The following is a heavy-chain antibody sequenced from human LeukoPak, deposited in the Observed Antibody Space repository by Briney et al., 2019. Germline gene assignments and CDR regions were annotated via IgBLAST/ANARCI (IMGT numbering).Heavy chain of an antibody. CDR2: IYTSGST. Sequence: SETLSLTCTVAGGSISSYYWSWIRQPAGKGLDWIGRIYTSGSTNYNPSLKSRVTMSVDTSKNQFSLKLSSVTAADTAVYYCARMISSGSYLAWFDPWGQGTLVTVSS. V-gene: IGHV4-4*07. CDR1: GGSISSYY. CDR3: ARMISSGSYLAWFDP. J-gene: IGHJ5*02. D-gene: IGHD1-26*01.